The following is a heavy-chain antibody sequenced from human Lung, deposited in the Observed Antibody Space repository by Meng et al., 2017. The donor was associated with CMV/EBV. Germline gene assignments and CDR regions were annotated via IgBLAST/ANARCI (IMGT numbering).Heavy chain of an antibody. Sequence: GGSLRLSCAASGFTFSDHYMDWVRQAPGKGLEWVGRIRNKANSYTTQYAPSVKGRFTISRDDSKNSLYLEMNSLKIEDTAVYHCARGAERITIFGVAPDVFDIWGQGTMVTVSS. CDR3: ARGAERITIFGVAPDVFDI. CDR2: IRNKANSYTT. D-gene: IGHD3-3*01. CDR1: GFTFSDHY. J-gene: IGHJ3*02. V-gene: IGHV3-72*01.